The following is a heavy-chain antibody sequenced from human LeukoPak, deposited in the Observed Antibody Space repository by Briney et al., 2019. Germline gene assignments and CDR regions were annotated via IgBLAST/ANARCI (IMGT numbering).Heavy chain of an antibody. D-gene: IGHD6-19*01. J-gene: IGHJ4*02. CDR2: INPSGGST. CDR3: AKTSGNGWYQDY. CDR1: GYIFTNYH. Sequence: ASVKVSCKASGYIFTNYHMHWVRQAPGQGLEWMGIINPSGGSTNYAQKFQGRVTVTRDMSTSTVYMELSSLISEDTAVYYCAKTSGNGWYQDYWGQGTLVSVSS. V-gene: IGHV1-46*01.